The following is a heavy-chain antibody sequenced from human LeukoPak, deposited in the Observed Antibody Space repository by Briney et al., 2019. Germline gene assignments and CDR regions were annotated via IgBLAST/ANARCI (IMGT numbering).Heavy chain of an antibody. D-gene: IGHD3-22*01. CDR3: ASSYYYDSSGYYRY. CDR2: IYYSGST. Sequence: SETLSLTCTVSGGSISSYYWSWIRQPPGKGLEWIGYIYYSGSTNYNPSLKSRVTISVDTSKKQFSLKLSSVTAADTAVYYCASSYYYDSSGYYRYWGQGTLVTVSS. CDR1: GGSISSYY. J-gene: IGHJ4*02. V-gene: IGHV4-59*01.